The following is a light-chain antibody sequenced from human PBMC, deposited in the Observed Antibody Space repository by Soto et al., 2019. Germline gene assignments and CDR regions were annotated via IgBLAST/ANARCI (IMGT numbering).Light chain of an antibody. CDR1: KLGDKY. CDR3: QAWDSCTFVV. J-gene: IGLJ2*01. V-gene: IGLV3-1*01. CDR2: QDS. Sequence: SYELTQPPSVSVSPGQTASITCSGDKLGDKYACWYQQKPGQSPVLVIYQDSKRPSGIPERFSGSNSGNTATLTISGTQAMDEADYYCQAWDSCTFVVFGGGIKLTVL.